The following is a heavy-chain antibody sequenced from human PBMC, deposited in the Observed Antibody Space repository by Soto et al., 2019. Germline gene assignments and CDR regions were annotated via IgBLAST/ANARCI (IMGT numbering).Heavy chain of an antibody. D-gene: IGHD5-12*01. CDR1: GYTFTSYG. CDR2: ISAYYGNT. Sequence: QVQLVQSGAEVKKPGASVKVSCKASGYTFTSYGISWVRQAPGQGLEWMGWISAYYGNTNYAQSLQGRVTMTTDTSTSTACMELRSLRSDDTAVYYCARDRVEMATIRMFDYWGQGTLVTVSS. J-gene: IGHJ4*02. CDR3: ARDRVEMATIRMFDY. V-gene: IGHV1-18*04.